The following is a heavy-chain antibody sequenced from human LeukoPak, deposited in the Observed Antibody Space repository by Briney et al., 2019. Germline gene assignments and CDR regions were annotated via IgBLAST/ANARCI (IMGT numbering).Heavy chain of an antibody. V-gene: IGHV1-2*02. D-gene: IGHD3-10*01. J-gene: IGHJ3*02. Sequence: ASVKVSCKASGNTFSGYYMHWVRQAPGQGLEWMGWINPNSGGTNYAQKFQGRVTMTRDTSISTAYMELSRLRSDDTAVYYCARAERYYGSGSYYRGHRGADAFDIWGQGTMVTVSS. CDR3: ARAERYYGSGSYYRGHRGADAFDI. CDR1: GNTFSGYY. CDR2: INPNSGGT.